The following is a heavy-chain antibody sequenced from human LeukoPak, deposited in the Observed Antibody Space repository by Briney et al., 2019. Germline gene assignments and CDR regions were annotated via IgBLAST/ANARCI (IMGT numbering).Heavy chain of an antibody. Sequence: NPSETLSLTCTVSGGSVSSGSDYWSWIRQPPGKGLEWIGYIYYSGRTNYNPSLKSRVTISVDTSKNQFSLKLSSVTAVDTAVYYCARAKAVATWYFDLWGRGTLVSVSS. CDR1: GGSVSSGSDY. D-gene: IGHD6-19*01. CDR3: ARAKAVATWYFDL. CDR2: IYYSGRT. J-gene: IGHJ2*01. V-gene: IGHV4-61*01.